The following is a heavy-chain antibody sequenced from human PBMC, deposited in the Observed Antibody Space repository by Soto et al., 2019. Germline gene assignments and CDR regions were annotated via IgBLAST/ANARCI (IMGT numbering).Heavy chain of an antibody. Sequence: PGGSLRLSCAASGFTFSSYWMSWVRQAPGKGLEWVSNIKPDGSEKYYVDSVKGRFTISRDNAKNSLYLQMNSLRAEDTAVYYCARDRSSGWYRGYFDYWGQGTLVTVSS. CDR3: ARDRSSGWYRGYFDY. CDR2: IKPDGSEK. D-gene: IGHD6-19*01. CDR1: GFTFSSYW. J-gene: IGHJ4*02. V-gene: IGHV3-7*01.